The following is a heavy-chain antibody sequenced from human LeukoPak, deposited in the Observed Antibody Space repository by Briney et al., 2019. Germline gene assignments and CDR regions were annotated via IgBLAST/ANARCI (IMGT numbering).Heavy chain of an antibody. CDR2: INPNSGGT. J-gene: IGHJ4*02. CDR3: ARASKLAAAYYFDY. CDR1: GYTFTGYY. V-gene: IGHV1-2*02. D-gene: IGHD6-13*01. Sequence: ASVKVSCKASGYTFTGYYMHWVRQAPGQGLEWMGWINPNSGGTNYAQKFQGRVTMTRDTSISTAYMELSRLRSDDTAVYYCARASKLAAAYYFDYWGQGTLVTVSS.